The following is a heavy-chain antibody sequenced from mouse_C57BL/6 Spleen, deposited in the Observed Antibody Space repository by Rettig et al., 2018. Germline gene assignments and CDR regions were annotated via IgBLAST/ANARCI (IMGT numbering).Heavy chain of an antibody. Sequence: LEWIGYIYIGNGYTEYNEKFKGKATLTSDTSSSTAYMQLSSLTSEDSAIYFCASYYYGSSPLEAMDYWGQGTSVTVSS. V-gene: IGHV1-58*01. CDR2: IYIGNGYT. J-gene: IGHJ4*01. D-gene: IGHD1-1*01. CDR3: ASYYYGSSPLEAMDY.